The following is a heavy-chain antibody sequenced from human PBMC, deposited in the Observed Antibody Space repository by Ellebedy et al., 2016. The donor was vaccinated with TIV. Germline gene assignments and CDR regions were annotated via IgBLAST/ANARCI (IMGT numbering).Heavy chain of an antibody. Sequence: PGGSLRLSCAASEFNFHYYAMSWVRQAPGKGLEWVSGISGTGGITYYADSVKGRFTISRDNSKSTLYLQLNSLRAEDTAVYYCAKDRSGGDFDYWGQGTLVTVSS. CDR1: EFNFHYYA. J-gene: IGHJ4*02. D-gene: IGHD6-19*01. CDR2: ISGTGGIT. V-gene: IGHV3-23*01. CDR3: AKDRSGGDFDY.